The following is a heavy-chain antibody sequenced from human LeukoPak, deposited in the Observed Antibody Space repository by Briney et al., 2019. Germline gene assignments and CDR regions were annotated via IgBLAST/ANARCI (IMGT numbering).Heavy chain of an antibody. CDR2: ISSSGSTI. CDR1: GFTFSDYY. Sequence: GGSLRLSCAASGFTFSDYYMSWIRQAPGKGLEWVSYISSSGSTIYYADSVKGRFTISRDNAKNSLYPQMNSLRAEDTAVYYCASHLSWNTQNDYWGQGTLVTVSS. J-gene: IGHJ4*02. CDR3: ASHLSWNTQNDY. D-gene: IGHD1/OR15-1a*01. V-gene: IGHV3-11*01.